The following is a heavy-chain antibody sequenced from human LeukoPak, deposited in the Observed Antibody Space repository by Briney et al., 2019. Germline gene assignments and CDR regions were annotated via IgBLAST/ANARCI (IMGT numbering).Heavy chain of an antibody. CDR3: AKAGGVWGTFDY. V-gene: IGHV3-23*01. Sequence: GGSLRLSCAASGFTFDDYAMSWVRQAPGKGLEWVSAISGSGGSTYYADSVKGRFTISRDNSKNTLYLQMNSLRAEDTAVYYCAKAGGVWGTFDYWGQGTLVTVSS. CDR1: GFTFDDYA. D-gene: IGHD3-16*01. CDR2: ISGSGGST. J-gene: IGHJ4*02.